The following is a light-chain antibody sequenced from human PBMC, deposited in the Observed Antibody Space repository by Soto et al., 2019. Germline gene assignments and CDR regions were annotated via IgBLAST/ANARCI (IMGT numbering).Light chain of an antibody. J-gene: IGKJ2*01. CDR1: QSVSSN. CDR3: QPYNNWPPYT. V-gene: IGKV3D-15*01. CDR2: GAS. Sequence: EIVMTQSPATLSVSPGERATLSCGASQSVSSNLAWYQQKPGQGPRLLIHGASTRATGIPARFSGSGSGTEFTLTISSLQSEDVALYYCQPYNNWPPYTFGQGTKVDI.